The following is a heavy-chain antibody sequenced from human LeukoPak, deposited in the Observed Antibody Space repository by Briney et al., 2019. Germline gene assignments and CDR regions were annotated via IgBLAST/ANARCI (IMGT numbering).Heavy chain of an antibody. Sequence: GGSLRLSCAASGFTFSSYAMHWVRQAPGKGLEWVAVISYDGSNKYYADSVKGRFIISRDNSKNTLYLQMNSLRAEDTAVYYCAREGARAVVVPAAVFDYWGQGTLVTVSS. CDR1: GFTFSSYA. V-gene: IGHV3-30*04. CDR2: ISYDGSNK. CDR3: AREGARAVVVPAAVFDY. J-gene: IGHJ4*02. D-gene: IGHD2-2*01.